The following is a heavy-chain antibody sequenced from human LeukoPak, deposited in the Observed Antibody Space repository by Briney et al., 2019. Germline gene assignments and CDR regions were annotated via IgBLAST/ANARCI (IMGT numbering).Heavy chain of an antibody. V-gene: IGHV3-21*01. CDR3: ASCLWFGELYRFDP. CDR1: GFAFSSYS. Sequence: GGSLRLSCAASGFAFSSYSMNWVRQAPGEGLEWVSSISSSSSYIYYADSVKGRFTISRDNAKNSLYLQMNSLGAEDTAVYYCASCLWFGELYRFDPWGQGTLVTVSS. J-gene: IGHJ5*02. CDR2: ISSSSSYI. D-gene: IGHD3-10*01.